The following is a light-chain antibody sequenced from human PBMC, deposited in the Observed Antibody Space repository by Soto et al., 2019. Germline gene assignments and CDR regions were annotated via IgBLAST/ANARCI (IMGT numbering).Light chain of an antibody. J-gene: IGKJ3*01. CDR1: QSVASRD. V-gene: IGKV3-20*01. CDR2: SAS. Sequence: EIVLTQSPGTLSLSPGERAALSCRASQSVASRDLAWYQQKPGQAPRLLIYSASSRATGIPERFGGSGSGTDFTLTISRLEPEDFAVYYCQCYYNSPFFCPGTKVDIK. CDR3: QCYYNSPF.